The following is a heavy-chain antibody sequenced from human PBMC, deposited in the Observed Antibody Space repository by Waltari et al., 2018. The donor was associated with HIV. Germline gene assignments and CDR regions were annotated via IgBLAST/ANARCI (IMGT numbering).Heavy chain of an antibody. J-gene: IGHJ4*02. D-gene: IGHD3-22*01. CDR3: EPMITYYYDSSGYWRGY. CDR1: GFTFSSYG. Sequence: CPASGFTFSSYGMHWVRQAPGKGLEWVAFIRYDGSNKYYADSVKGRFTISRDNSKNTLYLQMNSLRAEDTAVYYCEPMITYYYDSSGYWRGYWGQGTLVTVSS. CDR2: IRYDGSNK. V-gene: IGHV3-30*02.